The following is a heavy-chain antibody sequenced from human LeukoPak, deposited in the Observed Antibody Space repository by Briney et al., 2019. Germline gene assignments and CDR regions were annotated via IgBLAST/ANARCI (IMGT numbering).Heavy chain of an antibody. CDR2: ISGSGGST. CDR3: AREGNTVFDFGY. D-gene: IGHD3-3*01. CDR1: GFTFSSYA. V-gene: IGHV3-23*01. Sequence: GGSLRLSCAASGFTFSSYAMSWVRQAPGKGLEWVSAISGSGGSTYYADSVKGRFTISRDNAKNSLYLQMISLTAEDTAVYYCAREGNTVFDFGYWGQGTLVTVSS. J-gene: IGHJ4*02.